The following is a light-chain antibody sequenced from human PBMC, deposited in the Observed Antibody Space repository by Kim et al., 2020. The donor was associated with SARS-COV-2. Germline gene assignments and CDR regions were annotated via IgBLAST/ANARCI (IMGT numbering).Light chain of an antibody. CDR2: GAS. J-gene: IGKJ1*01. CDR1: QSISTN. V-gene: IGKV3-15*01. CDR3: QQYNDWPWT. Sequence: EIVMTQSPVTLSVSPGERVTLSCRASQSISTNLGWYQQKPGQAPRLLIYGASTRATGIPARFSGSGSGTELTLTISSLQSEDFAVYCCQQYNDWPWTFGQGTKLEI.